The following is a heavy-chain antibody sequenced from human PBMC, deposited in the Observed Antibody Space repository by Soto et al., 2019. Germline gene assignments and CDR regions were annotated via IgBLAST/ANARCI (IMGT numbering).Heavy chain of an antibody. CDR1: GFAFSNYW. J-gene: IGHJ2*01. Sequence: EVQLVESGGGLVQPGGSLRLSCAASGFAFSNYWMSWVRQAPGKGLEWVATIKQDGSEKYYVDSVKGRFTISRDNAKNSLYLQMNSLRAEDTAVYYCARLVTMIVVVPFDLWGRGTLVTVSS. D-gene: IGHD3-22*01. V-gene: IGHV3-7*01. CDR2: IKQDGSEK. CDR3: ARLVTMIVVVPFDL.